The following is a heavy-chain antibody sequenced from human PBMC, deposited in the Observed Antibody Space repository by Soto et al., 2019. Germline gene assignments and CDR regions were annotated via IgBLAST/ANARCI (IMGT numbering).Heavy chain of an antibody. CDR2: IYYSGST. J-gene: IGHJ5*02. Sequence: SVTLPLTWTFSGGYISSHYWSWIRQPPRTGLEWSGYIYYSGSTNYNPSLKSRVTISVDTSKNQFSLKLSSVTAADTAVYYWARAAYDILTGYSYGNWFDPWGQGTLVTVSS. CDR3: ARAAYDILTGYSYGNWFDP. V-gene: IGHV4-59*11. D-gene: IGHD3-9*01. CDR1: GGYISSHY.